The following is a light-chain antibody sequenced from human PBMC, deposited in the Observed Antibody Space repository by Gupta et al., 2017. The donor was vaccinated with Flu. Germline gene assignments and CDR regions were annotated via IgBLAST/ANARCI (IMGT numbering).Light chain of an antibody. CDR3: QGWDRSSDHHV. Sequence: GRKARSDVGGNNNESKNVQGERQKPGSAPVVVVYDDIQGPAGRPVRFCGSKTGKTATMTISGVEDGDEAEYYCQGWDRSSDHHVFGIGTKVTVL. CDR2: DDI. CDR1: NNESKN. J-gene: IGLJ1*01. V-gene: IGLV3-21*03.